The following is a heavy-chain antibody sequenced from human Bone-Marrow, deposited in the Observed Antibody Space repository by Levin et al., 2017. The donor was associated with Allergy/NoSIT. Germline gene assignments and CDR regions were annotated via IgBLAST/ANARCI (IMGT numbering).Heavy chain of an antibody. J-gene: IGHJ6*02. Sequence: GGSLRLSCAASGFTFSSYSMNWVRQAPGKGLEWVSSISSSSSYIYYADSVKGRFTISRDNAKNSLYLQMNSLRAEDTAVYYCAREIGGYIVATNYYYYGMDGWGQGTTVTVSS. CDR2: ISSSSSYI. D-gene: IGHD5-12*01. CDR1: GFTFSSYS. V-gene: IGHV3-21*01. CDR3: AREIGGYIVATNYYYYGMDG.